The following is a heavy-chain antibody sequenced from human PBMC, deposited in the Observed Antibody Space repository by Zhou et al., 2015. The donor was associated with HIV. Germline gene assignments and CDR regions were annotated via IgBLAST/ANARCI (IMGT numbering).Heavy chain of an antibody. Sequence: QVHLVQSGAEVKKPGSSVKVSCKASGGTFSSYAISWVRQAPGQGLEWMGWISAHNGNTNSARKFQGRVTLTTDTSTSTAYMELRSLTSDDTAVYYCAREEGILVLPAAVGMDVWGQGP. D-gene: IGHD2-2*01. J-gene: IGHJ6*02. CDR2: ISAHNGNT. V-gene: IGHV1-18*01. CDR1: GGTFSSYA. CDR3: AREEGILVLPAAVGMDV.